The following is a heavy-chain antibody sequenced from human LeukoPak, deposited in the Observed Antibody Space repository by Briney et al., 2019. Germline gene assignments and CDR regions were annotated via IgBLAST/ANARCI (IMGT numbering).Heavy chain of an antibody. CDR3: ARDTAARPLGAFDI. CDR1: GFTVSSNY. Sequence: GGSLRLSCAASGFTVSSNYMSWVRQAPGKGLEWVSVIYSGGSTYYADSVKGRFTISRDNSKNTLHLQMNSLRAEDTAVYYCARDTAARPLGAFDIWGQGTMVTVSS. J-gene: IGHJ3*02. D-gene: IGHD6-6*01. CDR2: IYSGGST. V-gene: IGHV3-53*01.